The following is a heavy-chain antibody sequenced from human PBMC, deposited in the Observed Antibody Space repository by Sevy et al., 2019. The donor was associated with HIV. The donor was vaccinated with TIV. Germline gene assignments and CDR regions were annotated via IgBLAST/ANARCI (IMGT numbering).Heavy chain of an antibody. CDR2: IWYDGSNK. CDR1: GFTFSSYG. CDR3: ASGTPDNYYYMDV. J-gene: IGHJ6*03. D-gene: IGHD6-13*01. V-gene: IGHV3-33*08. Sequence: GGSLRLSCAASGFTFSSYGMHWVRQAPGKGLEWVAVIWYDGSNKYYADSVKGRFTISGDNSKNTLYLQMNSLRAEDTAVYYCASGTPDNYYYMDVWGKGTTVTVSS.